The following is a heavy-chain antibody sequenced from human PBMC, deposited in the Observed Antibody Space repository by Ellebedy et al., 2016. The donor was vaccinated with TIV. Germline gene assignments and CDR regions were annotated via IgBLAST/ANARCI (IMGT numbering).Heavy chain of an antibody. J-gene: IGHJ4*02. CDR2: IGTAGDT. V-gene: IGHV3-13*01. CDR3: ARATAGFDY. D-gene: IGHD1-1*01. CDR1: GFTFSSYD. Sequence: GESLKISCVASGFTFSSYDMHWVRQATGKGLEWVSAIGTAGDTYYPGSVKGRFTISRENAKKSLYLQMNSLRAEDTAVYYCARATAGFDYWGQGTLVTVSS.